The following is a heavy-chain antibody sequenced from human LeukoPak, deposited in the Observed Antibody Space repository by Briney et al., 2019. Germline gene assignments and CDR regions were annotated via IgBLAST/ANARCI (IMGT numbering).Heavy chain of an antibody. Sequence: ASVKVSCKASGYTFPSYFMHWVRQAPGQGLEWMGWISAYNGNTNYAQKLQGRVTMTTDTSTSTAYMELRSLRSDDTAVYYCARGRLYSSGWYYFDYWGQGTLVTVSS. CDR1: GYTFPSYF. V-gene: IGHV1-18*04. CDR2: ISAYNGNT. CDR3: ARGRLYSSGWYYFDY. J-gene: IGHJ4*02. D-gene: IGHD6-19*01.